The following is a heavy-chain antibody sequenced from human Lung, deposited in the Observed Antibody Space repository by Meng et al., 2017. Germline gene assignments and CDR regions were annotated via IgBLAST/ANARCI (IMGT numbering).Heavy chain of an antibody. D-gene: IGHD6-25*01. J-gene: IGHJ4*02. Sequence: QVQTVQSGAEVKKPGASVKVSCKPSGYNFPDYYIHWVRRAPGQGLEWMGRINPKSGDTHYAQKVQARVTMTGDTSISTAYMELSGLRSDDTAMYYCARDEDISAAGKLFGDYWGQGTLVTVSS. CDR1: GYNFPDYY. CDR2: INPKSGDT. V-gene: IGHV1-2*06. CDR3: ARDEDISAAGKLFGDY.